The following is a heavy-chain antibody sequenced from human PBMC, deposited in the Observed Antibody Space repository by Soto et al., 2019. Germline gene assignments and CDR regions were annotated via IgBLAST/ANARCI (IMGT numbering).Heavy chain of an antibody. J-gene: IGHJ6*02. CDR1: GGYISSGGYY. CDR2: IYYSGST. Sequence: PSGTLSLTCTVSGGYISSGGYYWSWIRQHPGKGLEWIGYIYYSGSTYYNPSLKSRVTISVDTSKNQFSLKLSSVTAADTAVYYCARDQVEQLGGPDYYYYYGMDVWGQGTTVTVSS. CDR3: ARDQVEQLGGPDYYYYYGMDV. V-gene: IGHV4-31*03. D-gene: IGHD6-6*01.